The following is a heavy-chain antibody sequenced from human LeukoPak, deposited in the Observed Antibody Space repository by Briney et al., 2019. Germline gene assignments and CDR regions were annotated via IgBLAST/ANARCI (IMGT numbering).Heavy chain of an antibody. J-gene: IGHJ4*02. CDR3: ARDGRGYCSTTSCYEVDS. CDR1: GGSITSGDYY. D-gene: IGHD2-2*01. CDR2: IYYTGST. V-gene: IGHV4-30-4*01. Sequence: PSETLSLTCTVPGGSITSGDYYWSWIRQPPGKGLEWIGYIYYTGSTYYSPSLKSRLTISIDTSKNQFSLKLSSVTAADTAVYYCARDGRGYCSTTSCYEVDSWGQGTLVTVSA.